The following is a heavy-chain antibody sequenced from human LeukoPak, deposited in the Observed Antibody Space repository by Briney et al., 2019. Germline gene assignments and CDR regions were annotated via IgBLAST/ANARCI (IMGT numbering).Heavy chain of an antibody. CDR1: GFIFSNYW. CDR2: IKQDGSEK. D-gene: IGHD5-18*01. V-gene: IGHV3-7*01. CDR3: ARVKEDSYGYFGWFDP. J-gene: IGHJ5*02. Sequence: PGGSLRLSCAASGFIFSNYWMSWVRQAPGKGLEWVANIKQDGSEKNYVDSVKGRFTISRDNAKNSLYLQMNSLRAEDTAVYYCARVKEDSYGYFGWFDPWGQGTLVTVSS.